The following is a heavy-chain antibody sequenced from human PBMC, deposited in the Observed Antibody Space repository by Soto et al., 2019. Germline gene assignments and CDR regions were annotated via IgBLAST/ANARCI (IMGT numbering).Heavy chain of an antibody. D-gene: IGHD2-8*02. CDR1: GGSFSGYY. Sequence: PSETLSLTCAVYGGSFSGYYWTWIRQPPGTGLEWIGEINHSGSTNYNPSLKSRVTISVDTSKNQFSLKLTSVTAADTAVYYCARDKITGLLDYWAQGTLVTGSS. CDR3: ARDKITGLLDY. V-gene: IGHV4-34*01. J-gene: IGHJ4*02. CDR2: INHSGST.